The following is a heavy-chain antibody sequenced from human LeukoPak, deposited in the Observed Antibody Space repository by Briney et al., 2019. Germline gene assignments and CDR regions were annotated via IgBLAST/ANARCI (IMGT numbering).Heavy chain of an antibody. V-gene: IGHV3-9*01. CDR1: GFTFDDYA. Sequence: GGSLRLSCAASGFTFDDYAMHWVRQVPGKGLEWVSGISWDSISIDYADSVKGRFTISRDNAKNSLYLQMNSLRAEDTALYYCAKDLKMRLHGSVVATLGMGAFDIWGQGTMVTVSS. D-gene: IGHD2-15*01. J-gene: IGHJ3*02. CDR2: ISWDSISI. CDR3: AKDLKMRLHGSVVATLGMGAFDI.